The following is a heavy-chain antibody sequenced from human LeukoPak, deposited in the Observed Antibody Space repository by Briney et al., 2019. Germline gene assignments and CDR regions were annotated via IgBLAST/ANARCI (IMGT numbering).Heavy chain of an antibody. Sequence: PGGSLRLSCAASGFTFSDSYMTWVRQAPGKGLEWVTFIRYDGSNKYYADSVKGRFTISRDDSKNTLYLQMKNLRAEDTAVYYCAKDGAWLRFDDWGQGILVTVSS. CDR1: GFTFSDSY. J-gene: IGHJ4*02. D-gene: IGHD5-12*01. CDR3: AKDGAWLRFDD. V-gene: IGHV3-30*02. CDR2: IRYDGSNK.